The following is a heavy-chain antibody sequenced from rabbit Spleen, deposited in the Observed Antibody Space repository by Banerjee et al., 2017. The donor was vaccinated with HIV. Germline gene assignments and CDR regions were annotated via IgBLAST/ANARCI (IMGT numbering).Heavy chain of an antibody. Sequence: QSLEESGGDLVKPGASLTLTCTASGVSFSANSYICCVRQAPGKGLEWIACIDTGSSGFTYFASWAKGRFTISKTSSTTVTLQMTSLTAADTATYFCARDTSSSFSSYGMALWGQGTLVTVS. D-gene: IGHD1-1*01. V-gene: IGHV1S40*01. CDR2: IDTGSSGFT. J-gene: IGHJ6*01. CDR1: GVSFSANSY. CDR3: ARDTSSSFSSYGMAL.